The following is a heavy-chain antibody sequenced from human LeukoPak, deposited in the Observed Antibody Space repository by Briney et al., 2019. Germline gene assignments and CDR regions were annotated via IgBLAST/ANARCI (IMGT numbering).Heavy chain of an antibody. CDR1: GFIFSSYW. V-gene: IGHV3-74*01. CDR2: INSDGSST. CDR3: ALSAATGGMDV. D-gene: IGHD2-2*01. Sequence: GGSLRLSCAASGFIFSSYWMHWVRQAPGKGLVWVSRINSDGSSTSYADSVKGRFTISRDNAKNTLYLQMNSLRAEDTAVYYCALSAATGGMDVWGQGTTVTVSS. J-gene: IGHJ6*02.